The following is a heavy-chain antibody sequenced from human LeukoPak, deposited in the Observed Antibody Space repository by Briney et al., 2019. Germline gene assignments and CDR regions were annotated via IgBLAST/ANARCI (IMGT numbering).Heavy chain of an antibody. V-gene: IGHV3-21*01. CDR1: GFTFSSYS. CDR3: ARDRSVAGRGGDY. D-gene: IGHD6-19*01. Sequence: GGSLRLPCAASGFTFSSYSMNWVRQAPGKGLEWVSSISSSSSYIYYADSVKGRFTISRDNAKNSLYLQMNSLRAEDTAVYYCARDRSVAGRGGDYWGQGTLVTVSS. CDR2: ISSSSSYI. J-gene: IGHJ4*02.